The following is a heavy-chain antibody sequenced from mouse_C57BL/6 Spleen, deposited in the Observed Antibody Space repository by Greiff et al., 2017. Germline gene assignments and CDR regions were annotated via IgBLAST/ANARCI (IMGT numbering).Heavy chain of an antibody. J-gene: IGHJ2*01. Sequence: VKPGASVKISCKASGYTFTDYYMNWVKQSHGKSREWIGDINPNNGGTSYNQKFKGKATLTVDQSSSTAYMELRSLASEDSAVYYCARSNWDYWGQGTTLTVSS. CDR1: GYTFTDYY. D-gene: IGHD4-1*01. V-gene: IGHV1-26*01. CDR3: ARSNWDY. CDR2: INPNNGGT.